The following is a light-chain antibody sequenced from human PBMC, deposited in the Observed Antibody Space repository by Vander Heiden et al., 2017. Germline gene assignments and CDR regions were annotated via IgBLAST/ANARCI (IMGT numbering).Light chain of an antibody. Sequence: EIVMTQSPATLSVSPGERATLSCRASQSVSSNLAWYQQKPGQAPRLLIYGASTRATGIPARFSGSGSGTEFTLTISSLESEDFAVYYCQQYNNWPGTGGQGTKVEIK. V-gene: IGKV3-15*01. J-gene: IGKJ1*01. CDR3: QQYNNWPGT. CDR1: QSVSSN. CDR2: GAS.